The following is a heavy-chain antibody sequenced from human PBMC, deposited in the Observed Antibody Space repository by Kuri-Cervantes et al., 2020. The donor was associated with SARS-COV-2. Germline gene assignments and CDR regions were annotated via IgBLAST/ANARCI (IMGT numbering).Heavy chain of an antibody. Sequence: GGSLRPSCAASGFTFSSYSMNWVRQAPGKGLEWVSYISSSSSTIYYADSVKGRFTISRDNAKNSLYLQMNSLRDEGTAVYYCARDGSDDFWSGHELGMDVWGQGTTVTVSS. V-gene: IGHV3-48*02. CDR3: ARDGSDDFWSGHELGMDV. J-gene: IGHJ6*02. CDR2: ISSSSSTI. CDR1: GFTFSSYS. D-gene: IGHD3-3*01.